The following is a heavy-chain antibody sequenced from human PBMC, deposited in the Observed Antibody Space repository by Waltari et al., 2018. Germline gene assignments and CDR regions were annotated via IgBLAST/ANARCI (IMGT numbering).Heavy chain of an antibody. Sequence: QMQLVQSGPEVKKPGTSVKFSCKASGSTFTIPAMQSVPPAPGQRLACIGWTVVGSGNTNDAQKFQERDTITRDMSTSTAYMELGSLRSEDTAVYYCAAWEWELLRARFDYWGQGTLVTVSS. V-gene: IGHV1-58*02. CDR2: TVVGSGNT. CDR3: AAWEWELLRARFDY. J-gene: IGHJ4*02. CDR1: GSTFTIPA. D-gene: IGHD1-26*01.